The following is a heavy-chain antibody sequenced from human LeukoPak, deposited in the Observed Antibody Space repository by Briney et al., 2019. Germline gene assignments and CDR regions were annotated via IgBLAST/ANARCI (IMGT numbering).Heavy chain of an antibody. Sequence: GASVKVSCKASGYTFTDYYMHWVQQAPGKGLEWMGRVDPEDGETIYAEKFQGRVTITADTSTDTAYMELSSLRSEDTAVYYCASTPRHYGSGSSPFDYWGQGTLVTVSS. J-gene: IGHJ4*02. CDR2: VDPEDGET. V-gene: IGHV1-69-2*01. CDR1: GYTFTDYY. D-gene: IGHD3-10*01. CDR3: ASTPRHYGSGSSPFDY.